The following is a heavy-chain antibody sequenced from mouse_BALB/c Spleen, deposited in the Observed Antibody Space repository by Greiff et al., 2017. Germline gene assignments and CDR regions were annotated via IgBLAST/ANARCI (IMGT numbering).Heavy chain of an antibody. D-gene: IGHD2-1*01. CDR2: INPGSGGT. CDR3: ARGDGNIAY. Sequence: VQLQQSGAELVRPGTSVKVSCKASGYAFTNYLIEWVKQRPGQGLEWIGVINPGSGGTNYNEKFKGKATLTADKSSSTAYMQLSSLTSDDSAVYFCARGDGNIAYWGQGTLVTVSA. V-gene: IGHV1-54*01. J-gene: IGHJ3*01. CDR1: GYAFTNYL.